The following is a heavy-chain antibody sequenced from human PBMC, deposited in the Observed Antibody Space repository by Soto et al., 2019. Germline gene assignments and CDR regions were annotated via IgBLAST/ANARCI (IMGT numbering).Heavy chain of an antibody. V-gene: IGHV3-7*01. J-gene: IGHJ6*02. CDR2: IKQGGNEK. CDR1: GFCFSTYL. Sequence: LTLSCAASGFCFSTYLMSWVRQAPGKGLEWVANIKQGGNEKFYVDSVKGRFTISRDNDKKSLYLQIASLRVEDTAVYYCVGALTYEVPYYYYGMDVWSQGTTVTVSS. CDR3: VGALTYEVPYYYYGMDV. D-gene: IGHD3-16*01.